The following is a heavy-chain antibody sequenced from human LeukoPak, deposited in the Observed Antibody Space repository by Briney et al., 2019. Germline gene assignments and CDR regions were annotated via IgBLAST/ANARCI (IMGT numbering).Heavy chain of an antibody. J-gene: IGHJ6*03. Sequence: ASVKVSCKASGYTFTGYYMHWVRQAPGQGLEWMGWINPNSGGTNYAQKFQGRVTMTRDTSISTAYMELSRLRSDDTAVYYCARDTGERKYQLPRPMDVWGKGTTVTVSS. V-gene: IGHV1-2*02. CDR2: INPNSGGT. CDR3: ARDTGERKYQLPRPMDV. D-gene: IGHD2-2*01. CDR1: GYTFTGYY.